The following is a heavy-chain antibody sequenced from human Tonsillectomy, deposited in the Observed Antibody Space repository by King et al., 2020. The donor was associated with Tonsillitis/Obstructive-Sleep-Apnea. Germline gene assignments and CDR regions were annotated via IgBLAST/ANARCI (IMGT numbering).Heavy chain of an antibody. CDR1: GFTFSSYA. J-gene: IGHJ4*02. V-gene: IGHV3-30*04. Sequence: VQLVESGGGVVQPGRSLRLSCAASGFTFSSYAMHWVCQAPGKGLEWVAVISYDGSNKYYADSVKGRFTISRDNSKNTLYLQMNSLRAEDTAVYYCAREGGSGRYYFDYWGQGTLVTVSS. CDR2: ISYDGSNK. D-gene: IGHD3-10*01. CDR3: AREGGSGRYYFDY.